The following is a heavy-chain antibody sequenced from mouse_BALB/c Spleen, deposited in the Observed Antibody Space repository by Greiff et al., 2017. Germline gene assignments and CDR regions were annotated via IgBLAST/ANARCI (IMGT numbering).Heavy chain of an antibody. D-gene: IGHD2-14*01. V-gene: IGHV5-17*02. Sequence: EVMLVESGGGLVQPGGSRKLSCAASGFTFSSFGMHWVRQAPEQGLEWVAYISSGSSTIYSADTVKGRFTISRDNPKNTLFLQMTSLRSEDTAMYYGARESYGYLYYYAMDYWGQGTSVTVSS. CDR2: ISSGSSTI. CDR3: ARESYGYLYYYAMDY. J-gene: IGHJ4*01. CDR1: GFTFSSFG.